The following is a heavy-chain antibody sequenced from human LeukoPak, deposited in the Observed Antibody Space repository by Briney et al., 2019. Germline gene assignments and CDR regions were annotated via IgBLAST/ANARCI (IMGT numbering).Heavy chain of an antibody. CDR3: AKDFLVGFDY. CDR2: IRYDGSNK. J-gene: IGHJ4*02. Sequence: SGGSLRLSCAASGFTFSSYGMHWVRQAPGKGLEWVAFIRYDGSNKYYADSVKGRFTISRDNSKNTLYLQMNSLRADDTAVYYCAKDFLVGFDYWGQGTLVTVSS. V-gene: IGHV3-30*02. CDR1: GFTFSSYG. D-gene: IGHD2-2*01.